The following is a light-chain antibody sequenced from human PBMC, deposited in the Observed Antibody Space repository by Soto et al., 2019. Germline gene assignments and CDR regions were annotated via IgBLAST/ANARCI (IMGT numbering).Light chain of an antibody. V-gene: IGLV2-23*01. Sequence: QSVLTQPASVSGSPGQSITISCTVTSSDVGSYNLVSWYQQHPGKAPKLMIYEGSKRPSGVSNRFSGSKSGNTASLTISGLQAEDEADYYCCSYAGSSTFYVFGTGTKVTVL. CDR1: SSDVGSYNL. CDR3: CSYAGSSTFYV. J-gene: IGLJ1*01. CDR2: EGS.